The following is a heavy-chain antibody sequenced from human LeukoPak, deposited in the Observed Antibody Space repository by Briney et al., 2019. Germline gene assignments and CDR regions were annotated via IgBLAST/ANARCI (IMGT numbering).Heavy chain of an antibody. CDR1: GFTFSSYW. D-gene: IGHD1-20*01. J-gene: IGHJ3*02. V-gene: IGHV3-74*01. CDR3: ARAPHNWRPNDAFDI. Sequence: GGSLRLSCAASGFTFSSYWIHWVRQAPGKGLVWVSRINSDGSSTSYADSVKGRFTISRDNAKNTLYLQVNSLRAEDTAVYYCARAPHNWRPNDAFDIWGQGTMVTVSS. CDR2: INSDGSST.